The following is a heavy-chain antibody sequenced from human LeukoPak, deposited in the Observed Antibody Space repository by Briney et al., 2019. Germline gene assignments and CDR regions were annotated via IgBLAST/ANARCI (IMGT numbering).Heavy chain of an antibody. V-gene: IGHV4-59*01. CDR3: ARVGTYCRSLGS. J-gene: IGHJ4*02. D-gene: IGHD2-8*02. CDR2: IYHSGGT. Sequence: PSETLSLTCTVSGGSINDASWNWIRKPPGQGLEWIGYIYHSGGTNYNPSLKSRVTISLDTSKNQFSLKLSSVTAADTAVYYCARVGTYCRSLGSWGQGTLVTVSS. CDR1: GGSINDAS.